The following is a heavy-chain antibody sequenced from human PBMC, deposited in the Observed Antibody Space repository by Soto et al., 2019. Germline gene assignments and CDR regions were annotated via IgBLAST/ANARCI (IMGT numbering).Heavy chain of an antibody. Sequence: QVQLVESGGGVVQPGRSLRLSCAASGFTFSSYGMHWVRQAPGKGLEWVAVIWYDGSNKYYADSVKGRFTISRDNSKNTLYLNMNSLRAGDTAVYYCARDTRSIAVAGTVDYWGQGTLVTVSS. CDR3: ARDTRSIAVAGTVDY. CDR1: GFTFSSYG. J-gene: IGHJ4*02. D-gene: IGHD6-19*01. V-gene: IGHV3-33*01. CDR2: IWYDGSNK.